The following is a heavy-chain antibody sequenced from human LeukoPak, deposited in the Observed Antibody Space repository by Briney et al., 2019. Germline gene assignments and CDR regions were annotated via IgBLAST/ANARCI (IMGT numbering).Heavy chain of an antibody. J-gene: IGHJ6*02. Sequence: GGSLRLSCAASGFTFSDYYMSWIRQAPGKGLEWVSYISSDGSTKYYADSVKGRFTTSRDNAKNSLYLQMNSLRAEDTAVYYCARRMAVATGMDVWGQGTTVTVSS. D-gene: IGHD4-23*01. CDR1: GFTFSDYY. V-gene: IGHV3-11*04. CDR3: ARRMAVATGMDV. CDR2: ISSDGSTK.